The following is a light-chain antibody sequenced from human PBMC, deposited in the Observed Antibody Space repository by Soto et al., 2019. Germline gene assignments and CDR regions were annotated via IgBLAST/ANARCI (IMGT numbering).Light chain of an antibody. CDR3: NSYTNSSTLV. CDR1: SSDVGGYNY. CDR2: EVS. V-gene: IGLV2-14*01. J-gene: IGLJ2*01. Sequence: QSALTQPASVSGSPGQSITISCTGTSSDVGGYNYVSWYQQHPGKAPKLMMYEVSNWPSGVSHRFSGSKSGNTASLTISGLQAEDEAVYYCNSYTNSSTLVFGGGTKLTVL.